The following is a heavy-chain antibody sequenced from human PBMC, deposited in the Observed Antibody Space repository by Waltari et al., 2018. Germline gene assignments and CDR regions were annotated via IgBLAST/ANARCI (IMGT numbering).Heavy chain of an antibody. J-gene: IGHJ5*02. V-gene: IGHV1-69*12. D-gene: IGHD3-16*01. Sequence: QVQLVQSGAEVRKPGSLVKVSCKASGGTFGSYAITWVRQAPGEGLEWMGGISPIFGTAPSYAQKFQGRLTITADESTATVYMDLSSLRSDDTAVYYCARRQLGGAFDPWGQGTLVSVSS. CDR3: ARRQLGGAFDP. CDR1: GGTFGSYA. CDR2: ISPIFGTAP.